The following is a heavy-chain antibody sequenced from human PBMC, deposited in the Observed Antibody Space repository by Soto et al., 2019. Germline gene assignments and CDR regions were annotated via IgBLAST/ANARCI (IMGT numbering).Heavy chain of an antibody. D-gene: IGHD1-20*01. V-gene: IGHV3-7*01. J-gene: IGHJ6*02. CDR3: ARGNWSYYYGFDV. CDR1: GFTFSNYW. Sequence: PGGSLRLSCAASGFTFSNYWMNWVRQAPGKGLEWVANIKPDGSEQYYVDSVKGRFTISRDNANNSLYLQMNSLRAEDTAVYFCARGNWSYYYGFDVWGQGTTVTVSS. CDR2: IKPDGSEQ.